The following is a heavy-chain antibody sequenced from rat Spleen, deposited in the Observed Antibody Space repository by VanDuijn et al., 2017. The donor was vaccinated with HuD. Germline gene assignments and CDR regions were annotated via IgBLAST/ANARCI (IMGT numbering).Heavy chain of an antibody. J-gene: IGHJ1*01. D-gene: IGHD1-12*02. CDR3: ARDGRRYWYFDF. CDR2: ISPSGGST. CDR1: GFTFSNYD. Sequence: EVQLVESGGGLVQPGRSLKLSCAASGFTFSNYDMAWVRQAPTKGLEWVASISPSGGSTYYRDSVKGPFTVSRDNAKSTLYLQMDSLRSEDTATYYCARDGRRYWYFDFWGPGTMVTVSS. V-gene: IGHV5-25*01.